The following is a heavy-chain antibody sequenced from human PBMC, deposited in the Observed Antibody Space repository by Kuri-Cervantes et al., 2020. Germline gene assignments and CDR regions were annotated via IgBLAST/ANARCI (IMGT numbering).Heavy chain of an antibody. CDR1: GFTSSDYY. J-gene: IGHJ4*02. CDR3: ARRGSGWSFDY. D-gene: IGHD6-19*01. V-gene: IGHV3-11*01. Sequence: GESLKISCAASGFTSSDYYMSWIRQAPGKGLEWVSYLSNSGNTIYYADSVKGRFTISRDTAKTSLYLQMNSLRAEDTAVYYCARRGSGWSFDYWGQGTLVTVSS. CDR2: LSNSGNTI.